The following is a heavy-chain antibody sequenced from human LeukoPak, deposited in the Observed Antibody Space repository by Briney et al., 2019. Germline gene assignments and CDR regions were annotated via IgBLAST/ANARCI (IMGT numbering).Heavy chain of an antibody. D-gene: IGHD6-13*01. CDR3: ARGTIAAAGAEYFQE. J-gene: IGHJ1*01. CDR1: GVSISSYY. Sequence: PSETLSLTCTVSGVSISSYYWSWIRQPAGKGLEWIGRIYTSGSTNYNPSLKSRVTISVDTSKNQFSLKLSSVTAADTAVYYCARGTIAAAGAEYFQEWGQGSLVTVSS. V-gene: IGHV4-4*07. CDR2: IYTSGST.